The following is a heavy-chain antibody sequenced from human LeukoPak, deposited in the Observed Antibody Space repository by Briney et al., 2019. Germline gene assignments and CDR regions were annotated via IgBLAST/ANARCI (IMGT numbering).Heavy chain of an antibody. J-gene: IGHJ4*02. CDR2: IKQDGSEK. D-gene: IGHD4-17*01. Sequence: GGSLRLSCAASGFTFSSYWMSWVRQAPGKGLEWVANIKQDGSEKYYVDSVKGRFTISRDNTKNSLYLQMNSLRAEDTAVYYCARDWLYGDKDYWGQGTLVTVSS. V-gene: IGHV3-7*01. CDR3: ARDWLYGDKDY. CDR1: GFTFSSYW.